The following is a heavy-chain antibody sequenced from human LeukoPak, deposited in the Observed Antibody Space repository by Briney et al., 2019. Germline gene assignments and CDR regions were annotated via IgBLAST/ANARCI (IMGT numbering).Heavy chain of an antibody. CDR3: ARVRYDILTGARWFDP. D-gene: IGHD3-9*01. CDR2: INPNSGGT. J-gene: IGHJ5*02. V-gene: IGHV1-2*02. CDR1: GYTFTGYY. Sequence: ASVKVSCKASGYTFTGYYMHWVRQAPGQGLEWMGWINPNSGGTNYAQRFQGRVPMTRDTSISTAYMELSRLRSDDTAVYYCARVRYDILTGARWFDPWGQGTLVTVSS.